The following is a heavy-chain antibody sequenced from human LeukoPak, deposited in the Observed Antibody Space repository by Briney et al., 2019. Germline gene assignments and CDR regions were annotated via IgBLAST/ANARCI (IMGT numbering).Heavy chain of an antibody. CDR2: VYYSGNT. CDR3: ARWYCSTTTCYYLDH. J-gene: IGHJ4*02. V-gene: IGHV4-59*01. D-gene: IGHD2-2*01. Sequence: SETLSLTCTVCGGSISSYYWSCIRQPPGRGLEYIGHVYYSGNTDYNPSLKSRVTMSVDTSKNQFSLRLNSVTAADTAVCYCARWYCSTTTCYYLDHWGQGTLVTVSS. CDR1: GGSISSYY.